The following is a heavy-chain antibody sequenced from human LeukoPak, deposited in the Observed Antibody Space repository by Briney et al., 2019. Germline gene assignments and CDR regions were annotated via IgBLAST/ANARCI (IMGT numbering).Heavy chain of an antibody. CDR1: RFTFSSYA. J-gene: IGHJ4*02. D-gene: IGHD3-10*01. Sequence: PGGSLRLSRAASRFTFSSYAMSCVPQAPGKGLKWVSAISGSGGSTYYADSVKGRFTISRDNSKNTLYLQMNSLRAEDTDVYYCARSSELLWFGEFCLDYWGQGTLVTVSS. CDR2: ISGSGGST. V-gene: IGHV3-23*01. CDR3: ARSSELLWFGEFCLDY.